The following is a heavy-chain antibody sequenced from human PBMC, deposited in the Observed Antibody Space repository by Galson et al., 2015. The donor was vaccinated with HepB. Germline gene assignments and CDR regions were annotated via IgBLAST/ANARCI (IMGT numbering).Heavy chain of an antibody. CDR3: ASVKLVSAAMGWFDP. Sequence: SVKVSCKASGGTFSSYTISWVRQAPGQGLEWMGRIIPILGIANYAQKFQGRVTITADKSTSTAYMELSSLRSEDTAVYYCASVKLVSAAMGWFDPWGQGTLVTVSS. CDR1: GGTFSSYT. J-gene: IGHJ5*02. D-gene: IGHD2-2*01. CDR2: IIPILGIA. V-gene: IGHV1-69*02.